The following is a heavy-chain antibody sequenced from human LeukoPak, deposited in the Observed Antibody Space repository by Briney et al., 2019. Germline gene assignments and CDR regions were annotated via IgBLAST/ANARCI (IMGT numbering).Heavy chain of an antibody. J-gene: IGHJ4*02. CDR2: ISYDGSNK. CDR3: ARAVEMATIGLDY. Sequence: GRSLRLSCAASGFTLSSYAMHWVRQAPGKGLEWVAVISYDGSNKYYADSVKGRFTISRDNSKNTLYLQMNSLRAEDTAVYYCARAVEMATIGLDYWGQGTLVTVSS. CDR1: GFTLSSYA. V-gene: IGHV3-30*04. D-gene: IGHD5-24*01.